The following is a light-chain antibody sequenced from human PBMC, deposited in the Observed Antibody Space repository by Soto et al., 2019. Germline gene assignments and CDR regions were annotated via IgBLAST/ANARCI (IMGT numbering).Light chain of an antibody. CDR3: QQRSNWPRGT. V-gene: IGKV3-11*01. J-gene: IGKJ4*01. CDR1: QSVSYN. CDR2: DAS. Sequence: EIVLTQSPATLSLSPGERATLSCRASQSVSYNLAWYQQKAGQAPRLLIYDASNRATGIPARFSGSGSGTDFTLTISSLEPEDFAVYYCQQRSNWPRGTFGGGTKVEIK.